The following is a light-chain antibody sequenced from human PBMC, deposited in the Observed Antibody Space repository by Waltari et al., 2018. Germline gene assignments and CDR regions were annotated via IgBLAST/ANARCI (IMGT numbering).Light chain of an antibody. V-gene: IGKV3-11*01. J-gene: IGKJ4*01. Sequence: EIVLTQSPVTLSLSPGERATLSCRASQSIGTSLGWYQQKPGQAPRLLIYGASNRATGIPVRFRGSGSGTDFTLTISTLETEDFAVYYGQQHSRWPLTFGGGTKVEI. CDR3: QQHSRWPLT. CDR1: QSIGTS. CDR2: GAS.